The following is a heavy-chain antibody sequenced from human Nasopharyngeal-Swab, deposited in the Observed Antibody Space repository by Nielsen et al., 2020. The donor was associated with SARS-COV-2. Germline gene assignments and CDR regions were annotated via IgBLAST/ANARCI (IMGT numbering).Heavy chain of an antibody. CDR1: GYTFTSYA. D-gene: IGHD5-12*01. V-gene: IGHV7-4-1*02. J-gene: IGHJ4*02. CDR2: INTNTGNP. Sequence: ASVKVSCKASGYTFTSYAMNWVRQAPGQGLEWMGWINTNTGNPTYAQGFTGRFVFSLDTSVSTAYLQISSLKAEDTAVYYCARGDIVATIDWGVHFDYWGREPWSPSPQ. CDR3: ARGDIVATIDWGVHFDY.